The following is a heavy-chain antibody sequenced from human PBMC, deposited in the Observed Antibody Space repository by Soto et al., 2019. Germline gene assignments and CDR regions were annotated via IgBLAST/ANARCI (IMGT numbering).Heavy chain of an antibody. J-gene: IGHJ3*02. V-gene: IGHV4-30-4*01. CDR1: GGSISSGDYY. CDR3: ARVSGWDTTDAFDI. D-gene: IGHD6-19*01. CDR2: IYYSGST. Sequence: SETLSLTCTVSGGSISSGDYYWSWIRQPPGKGLEWIGYIYYSGSTYYNPSLKSRVTISVDTSKNQFSLKLSSVTAADTAVYYCARVSGWDTTDAFDIWGQGTMVTVSS.